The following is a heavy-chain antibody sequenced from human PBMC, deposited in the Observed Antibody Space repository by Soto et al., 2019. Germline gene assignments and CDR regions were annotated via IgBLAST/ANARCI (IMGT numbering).Heavy chain of an antibody. CDR3: ATMGTPVTGLYYFDY. Sequence: SETLSLTCTVSGGSISSGGYYWSWIRQHPGKGLEWIGYIYYSGSTYYSASLRSRVSISVDTSKNQFSLDLSSVTAADTAVYYCATMGTPVTGLYYFDYWGKGTLVTVST. CDR2: IYYSGST. CDR1: GGSISSGGYY. D-gene: IGHD4-17*01. J-gene: IGHJ4*02. V-gene: IGHV4-30-4*08.